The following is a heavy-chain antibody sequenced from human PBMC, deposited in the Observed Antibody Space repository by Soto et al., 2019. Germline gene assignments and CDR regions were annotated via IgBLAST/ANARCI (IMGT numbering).Heavy chain of an antibody. CDR2: TYYRSKWYN. D-gene: IGHD1-1*01. CDR3: ARDRAPLEHYYYYYGMDV. V-gene: IGHV6-1*01. J-gene: IGHJ6*02. Sequence: SQTLSLTCAISGDSVSSNSAAWNWIGQSPSRGLEWLGRTYYRSKWYNDYAVSVKSRITINPDTSKNHFSLQLNSVTPEDTAVYYCARDRAPLEHYYYYYGMDVWGQGTTVTVSS. CDR1: GDSVSSNSAA.